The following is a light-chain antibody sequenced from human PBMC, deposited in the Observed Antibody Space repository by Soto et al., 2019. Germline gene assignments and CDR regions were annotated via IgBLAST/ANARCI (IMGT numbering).Light chain of an antibody. V-gene: IGKV1-39*01. CDR1: QSSISY. Sequence: DIQMTQSPSSLSASVGDTITITCRASQSSISYLNWYLHKPWKAPYLLIDTTTSLQMEVPSRFSGSGSETRFTLTITSPQPEDFPTYFWQQTDSAPPWTFGPGTKVDI. CDR2: TTT. J-gene: IGKJ1*01. CDR3: QQTDSAPPWT.